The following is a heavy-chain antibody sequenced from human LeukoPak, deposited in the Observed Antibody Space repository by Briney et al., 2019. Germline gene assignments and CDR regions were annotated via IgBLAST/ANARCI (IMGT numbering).Heavy chain of an antibody. V-gene: IGHV3-15*07. J-gene: IGHJ4*02. CDR1: GFTFSSYA. CDR2: IKSKTDGGTT. CDR3: TTDMDILTGYTNDY. Sequence: SGGSLRLSCAASGFTFSSYAMNWVRQAPGKGLEWVGRIKSKTDGGTTDYAAPVKGRFTISRDDSKNTLYLQMNSLKTEDTAVYYCTTDMDILTGYTNDYWGQGTLVTVSS. D-gene: IGHD3-9*01.